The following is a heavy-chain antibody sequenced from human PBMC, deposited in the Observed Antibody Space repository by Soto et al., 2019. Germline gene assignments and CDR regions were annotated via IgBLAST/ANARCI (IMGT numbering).Heavy chain of an antibody. V-gene: IGHV3-23*01. CDR2: VTANGGST. CDR3: VRGRWLQFDY. J-gene: IGHJ4*02. CDR1: GFTFSGYA. Sequence: GGSLRLSCAATGFTFSGYAMTWVRQAPGKGLEWVSAVTANGGSTYSADSVKGRFTISRDNSKNTLYLQMNNLRAEDSAVYYCVRGRWLQFDYWGQGTLVTVSS. D-gene: IGHD3-16*01.